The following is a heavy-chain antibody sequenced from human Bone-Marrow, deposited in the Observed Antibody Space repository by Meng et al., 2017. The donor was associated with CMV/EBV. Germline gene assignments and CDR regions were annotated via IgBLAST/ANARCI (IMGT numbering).Heavy chain of an antibody. CDR2: IIPIFGTA. V-gene: IGHV1-69*06. Sequence: SVKVSCKASGGTFSSYAISWVRQAPGQGLEWMGGIIPIFGTANYAQKFQGRVTITADKSTSTAYMELSSLRSEDTAVYYCASDNPLDFVVVAATGGQKNYYYYGMDVWGQGTTVTVSS. D-gene: IGHD2-15*01. CDR3: ASDNPLDFVVVAATGGQKNYYYYGMDV. CDR1: GGTFSSYA. J-gene: IGHJ6*02.